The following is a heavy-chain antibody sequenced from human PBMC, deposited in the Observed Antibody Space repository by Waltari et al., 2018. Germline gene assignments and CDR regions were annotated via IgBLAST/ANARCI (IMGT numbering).Heavy chain of an antibody. Sequence: QVQLVESGGGVVQPGRSLRLSCAASGFTFSSYGMHWVRQAPGKGLEWVAVIWYDGSNKYYADSGKGRFTISRDNSKNTLYLQMNSLRAEDTAVYYCARGYYYDSSGYYGSFDYWGQGTLVTVSS. J-gene: IGHJ4*02. CDR3: ARGYYYDSSGYYGSFDY. CDR2: IWYDGSNK. D-gene: IGHD3-22*01. V-gene: IGHV3-33*01. CDR1: GFTFSSYG.